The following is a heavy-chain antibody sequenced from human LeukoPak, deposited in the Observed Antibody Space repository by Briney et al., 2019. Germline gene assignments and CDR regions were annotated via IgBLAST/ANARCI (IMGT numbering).Heavy chain of an antibody. J-gene: IGHJ4*02. CDR3: VRHAALGPFDY. Sequence: GSLRLSCAASGFTFSSYAMSWIRQPPGKGLEWIGSIYYSGSTYYNPSLRSPVTISVDTSKNQFSLKVAAVTAADTAVYYCVRHAALGPFDYWGQGTLVTVSS. V-gene: IGHV4-39*01. CDR1: GFTFSSYA. CDR2: IYYSGST. D-gene: IGHD7-27*01.